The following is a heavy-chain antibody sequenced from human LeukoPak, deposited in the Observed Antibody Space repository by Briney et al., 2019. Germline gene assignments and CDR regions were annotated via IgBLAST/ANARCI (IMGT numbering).Heavy chain of an antibody. CDR3: AREGSYFGSGSDHAFNI. CDR2: IFPGDSDT. J-gene: IGHJ3*02. CDR1: GYSFTSYW. V-gene: IGHV5-51*01. D-gene: IGHD3-10*01. Sequence: GESLKISCKGSGYSFTSYWIGWVRQMPGKGLEWMGIIFPGDSDTRYSPSFQGQVTISADKSISTAYLQWSSLKASDTAMYYSAREGSYFGSGSDHAFNIWGQGTMVTVSS.